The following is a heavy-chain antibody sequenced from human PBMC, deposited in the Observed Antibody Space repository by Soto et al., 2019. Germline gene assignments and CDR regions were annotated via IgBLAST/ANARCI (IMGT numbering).Heavy chain of an antibody. Sequence: ESGGGVVQPGRSLRLSCAASGFTFSSYGMHWVRQAPGKGLEWVAVIWYDGSNKYYADSVKGRFTISRDNSKNTLYLQMNSLRAEDTAVYYCARVALPYQLPLVSNFDYWGQGTLVTVSS. CDR1: GFTFSSYG. CDR3: ARVALPYQLPLVSNFDY. V-gene: IGHV3-33*01. J-gene: IGHJ4*02. D-gene: IGHD3-9*01. CDR2: IWYDGSNK.